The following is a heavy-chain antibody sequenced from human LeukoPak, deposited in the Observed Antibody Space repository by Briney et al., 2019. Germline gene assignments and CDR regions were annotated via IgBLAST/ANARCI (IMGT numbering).Heavy chain of an antibody. J-gene: IGHJ6*02. CDR1: GGTFSSYA. D-gene: IGHD1-26*01. CDR3: ARARGWRSGSYYGMDV. Sequence: ASVKVSRKASGGTFSSYAISWVRQAPGQGLEWMGRIIPILGIANYAQKFQGRVTITADKSTSTAYMELSSLRSEDTAVYYCARARGWRSGSYYGMDVWGQGTTVTVSS. V-gene: IGHV1-69*04. CDR2: IIPILGIA.